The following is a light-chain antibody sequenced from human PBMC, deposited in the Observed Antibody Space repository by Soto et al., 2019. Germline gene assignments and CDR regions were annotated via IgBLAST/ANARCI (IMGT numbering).Light chain of an antibody. CDR2: EES. V-gene: IGKV1-9*01. J-gene: IGKJ1*01. Sequence: TQSSSSLSASLRDRVTITCRASQGISSYLAWYQQKPGKAPKLLIYEESTLHSGVPSRFSGRKSGTQFTLTIDSLQPEDFTSYYCQQSYSTPPTFGQGTKVDI. CDR1: QGISSY. CDR3: QQSYSTPPT.